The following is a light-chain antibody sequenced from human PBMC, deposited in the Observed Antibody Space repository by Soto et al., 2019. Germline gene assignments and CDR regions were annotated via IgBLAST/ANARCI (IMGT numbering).Light chain of an antibody. Sequence: DIQMTHSPSSLSAAAGDRLTITWRASQSISGWLAWYQKKPGKAPKLLISDAYTLESGVPSRLSGSGYGTEFTLSISSLQPDDSATYEGQQSNGYSGTVGQGTKLEI. CDR2: DAY. J-gene: IGKJ1*01. V-gene: IGKV1-5*01. CDR3: QQSNGYSGT. CDR1: QSISGW.